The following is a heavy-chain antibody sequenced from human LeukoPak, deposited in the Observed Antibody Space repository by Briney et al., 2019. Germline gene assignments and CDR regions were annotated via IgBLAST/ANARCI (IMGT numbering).Heavy chain of an antibody. Sequence: SETLSLTCTVSGGSISSYYWSWIRQPPGKGLEWIGYIHYSGSTNYNPSPNSRGSMSVDTSKNQFSLKLTSVTAADTAVYYCARRGSSSPTGYSYYYMDVWGIGTTVTVSS. CDR3: ARRGSSSPTGYSYYYMDV. CDR1: GGSISSYY. V-gene: IGHV4-59*08. J-gene: IGHJ6*03. CDR2: IHYSGST. D-gene: IGHD6-6*01.